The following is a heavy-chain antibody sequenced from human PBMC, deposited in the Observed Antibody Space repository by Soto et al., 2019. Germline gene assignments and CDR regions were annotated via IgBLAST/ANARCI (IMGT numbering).Heavy chain of an antibody. J-gene: IGHJ3*02. V-gene: IGHV4-39*07. CDR1: GGSISSSSYY. CDR2: IYYSGYT. CDR3: ARFNSGSYYEAFDI. D-gene: IGHD1-26*01. Sequence: SETLSLTCTVSGGSISSSSYYWRWIRQPPGKGLEWIGSIYYSGYTYYNPSLKSRVTISVDKSKNQLSLKLSSVTAADTAVYYCARFNSGSYYEAFDIWGQGTMVTVSS.